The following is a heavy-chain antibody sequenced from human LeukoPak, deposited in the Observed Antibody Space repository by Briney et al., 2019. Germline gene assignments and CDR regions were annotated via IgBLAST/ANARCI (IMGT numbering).Heavy chain of an antibody. CDR1: GGSISSGDYY. CDR2: IYYSGST. V-gene: IGHV4-30-4*01. Sequence: SETLSITCTVSGGSISSGDYYWSWIRQPPGKGLEWIGYIYYSGSTYYNPSLKSRVTISVDTSKNQFSLKLSSVTAADTAVYYCARERFSEGMDVWGQGTTVTVSS. J-gene: IGHJ6*02. CDR3: ARERFSEGMDV. D-gene: IGHD3-3*01.